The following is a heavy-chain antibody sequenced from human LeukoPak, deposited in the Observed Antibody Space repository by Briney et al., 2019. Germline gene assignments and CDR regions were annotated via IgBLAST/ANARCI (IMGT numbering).Heavy chain of an antibody. CDR1: GGSITSFY. J-gene: IGHJ3*02. Sequence: PSETLSLTCTVSGGSITSFYWSWIRQPPGKGLEWIGYIYNSGSTNYNPSLKSRVAISVDTSKNQFSLELSSVTAADTAVYYCARRLNDILTGFMAFDIWGQGTMVTVSS. CDR2: IYNSGST. V-gene: IGHV4-59*08. D-gene: IGHD3-9*01. CDR3: ARRLNDILTGFMAFDI.